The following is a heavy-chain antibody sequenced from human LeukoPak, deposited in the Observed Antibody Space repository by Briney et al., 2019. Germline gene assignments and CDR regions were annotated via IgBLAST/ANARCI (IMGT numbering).Heavy chain of an antibody. D-gene: IGHD3-10*01. CDR1: GGSISSLY. J-gene: IGHJ4*02. CDR2: VYHTGST. Sequence: PSETLSLTCSVSGGSISSLYWNWIRQPPGKGLEWIGSVYHTGSTNYNPSLKSRVTMSVDTSKNQFSLKLSSVTAADTAVYYCASRTYYYGSGSYGGYWGQGTLVTVSS. CDR3: ASRTYYYGSGSYGGY. V-gene: IGHV4-59*04.